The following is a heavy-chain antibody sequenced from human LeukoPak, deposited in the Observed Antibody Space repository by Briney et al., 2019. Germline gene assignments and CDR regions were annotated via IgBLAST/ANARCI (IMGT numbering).Heavy chain of an antibody. Sequence: GGSLRLSCAASGFTFSSYSMNWVRQAPGKGLEWVSSISSSSSYIYYADSAKGRFTISRDNAKNSLYLQMNSLRAEDTAVYYCARDRIADIVVVPAAIRDYWGQGTLVTVSS. CDR3: ARDRIADIVVVPAAIRDY. CDR1: GFTFSSYS. J-gene: IGHJ4*02. CDR2: ISSSSSYI. D-gene: IGHD2-2*02. V-gene: IGHV3-21*01.